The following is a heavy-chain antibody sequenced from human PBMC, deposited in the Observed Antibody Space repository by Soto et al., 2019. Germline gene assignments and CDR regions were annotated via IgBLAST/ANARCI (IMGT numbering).Heavy chain of an antibody. CDR2: IMPVFPTP. CDR1: GGTFSTSA. V-gene: IGHV1-69*12. Sequence: QVQLVQSGAEVKKPGSSVKVSCKASGGTFSTSAISWVRQAPGQGLEWVGGIMPVFPTPDYAQNFQGRVTITANDPTPTAYLELPSLRADDTAVYYCARDKARLQLGGNYYYILDVWGQGTAITVSS. J-gene: IGHJ6*02. D-gene: IGHD1-1*01. CDR3: ARDKARLQLGGNYYYILDV.